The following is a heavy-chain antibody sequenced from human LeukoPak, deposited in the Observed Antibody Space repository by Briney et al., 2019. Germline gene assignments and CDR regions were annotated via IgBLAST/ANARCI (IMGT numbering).Heavy chain of an antibody. Sequence: ASVKVSCKASGYTFTSYDINWVRQATGQGLEWMGWMNPNSSNTGYAQKFQGRVTMTRNTSISTAYMELSSLRSEDTAVYYCARVRSGSHQRDYYYYGMDVWGQGTTVTVSS. J-gene: IGHJ6*02. CDR1: GYTFTSYD. V-gene: IGHV1-8*01. CDR2: MNPNSSNT. CDR3: ARVRSGSHQRDYYYYGMDV. D-gene: IGHD1-26*01.